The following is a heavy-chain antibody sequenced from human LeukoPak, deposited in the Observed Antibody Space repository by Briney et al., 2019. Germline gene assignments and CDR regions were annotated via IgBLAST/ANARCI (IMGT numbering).Heavy chain of an antibody. CDR1: GFTFSSAW. CDR3: TSYPSYYGSGSRLYYFDY. Sequence: GGSLRLSCAASGFTFSSAWMSWVRQAPGKGLEWVGRIKSKTDGGTTDYAAPVKGRFTISRGDSKNTLYLQMNSLKTEDTAVYYCTSYPSYYGSGSRLYYFDYWGQGTLVTVSS. V-gene: IGHV3-15*01. D-gene: IGHD3-10*01. J-gene: IGHJ4*02. CDR2: IKSKTDGGTT.